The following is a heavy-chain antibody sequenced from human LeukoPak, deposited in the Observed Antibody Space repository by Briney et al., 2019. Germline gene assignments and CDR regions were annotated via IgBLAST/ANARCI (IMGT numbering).Heavy chain of an antibody. V-gene: IGHV4-59*01. Sequence: PSETLPLTCTVSGGSISSYYWSWIRQPPGKGLEWIGYIYYSGSTNYNPSLKSRVTISVDTSKNQFSLKLSSVTAADTAVYYCARGRVHYYDSSGYYYDYWGQGTLVTVSS. CDR1: GGSISSYY. CDR3: ARGRVHYYDSSGYYYDY. J-gene: IGHJ4*02. D-gene: IGHD3-22*01. CDR2: IYYSGST.